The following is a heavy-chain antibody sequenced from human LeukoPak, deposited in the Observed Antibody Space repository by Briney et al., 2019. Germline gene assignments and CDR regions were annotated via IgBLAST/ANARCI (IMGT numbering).Heavy chain of an antibody. Sequence: SETLSLTCTVSGGSISSGSYYWSWIRQPAGKGLEWIGRIYTSGSTNYNPSLKSRVTISVDTSKHQFSLKLSSVTAADTAVYYCATGSSWYVDYWGQGTLVTVSS. CDR1: GGSISSGSYY. CDR2: IYTSGST. D-gene: IGHD6-13*01. CDR3: ATGSSWYVDY. J-gene: IGHJ4*02. V-gene: IGHV4-61*02.